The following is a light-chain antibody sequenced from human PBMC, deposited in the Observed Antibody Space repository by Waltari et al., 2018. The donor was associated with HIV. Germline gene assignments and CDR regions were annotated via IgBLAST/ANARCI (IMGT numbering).Light chain of an antibody. CDR1: GLTNQY. CDR2: KDK. V-gene: IGLV3-25*03. CDR3: QSSDSSGSYVV. Sequence: SYELTQPPSVSVSPGQTARITCSGDGLTNQYGYWYQQKPGQATILMIYKDKGRPSGIPERFSGSRSGITVTVTISGVQAEDEADYYCQSSDSSGSYVVFGGGTTLTVL. J-gene: IGLJ2*01.